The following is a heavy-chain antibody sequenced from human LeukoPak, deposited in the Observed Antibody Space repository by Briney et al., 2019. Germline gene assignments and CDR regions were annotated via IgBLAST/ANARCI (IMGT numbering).Heavy chain of an antibody. D-gene: IGHD6-19*01. CDR3: ARSSGWYVSGMDV. CDR1: GGSISSYY. Sequence: SETLSLTCTVSGGSISSYYWGWIRQPPGKGLEWIGYIYYSGSTNYNPSLKSRVTISVDTSKNQFSLKLSSVTAADTAVYYCARSSGWYVSGMDVWGQGTTVTVSS. V-gene: IGHV4-59*01. CDR2: IYYSGST. J-gene: IGHJ6*02.